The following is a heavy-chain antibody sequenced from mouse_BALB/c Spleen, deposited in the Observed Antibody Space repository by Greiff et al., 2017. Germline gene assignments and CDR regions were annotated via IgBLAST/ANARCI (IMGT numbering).Heavy chain of an antibody. CDR3: ASDITTFDY. CDR2: INPSTGYT. Sequence: VQRVESGAELAKPGASVKMSCKASGYTFTSYWMHWVKQRPGQGLEWIGYINPSTGYTEYNQKFKDKATLTADKSSSTAYMQLSSLTSEDSAVYYCASDITTFDYWGQGTTLTVSS. CDR1: GYTFTSYW. V-gene: IGHV1-7*01. J-gene: IGHJ2*01. D-gene: IGHD1-2*01.